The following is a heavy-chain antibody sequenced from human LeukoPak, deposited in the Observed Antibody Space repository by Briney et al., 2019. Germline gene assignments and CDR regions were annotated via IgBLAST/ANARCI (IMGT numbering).Heavy chain of an antibody. CDR2: INWNGGST. D-gene: IGHD6-13*01. CDR1: GFTFSSYG. J-gene: IGHJ4*02. CDR3: ARGGPAAGRFDY. Sequence: GGSLRLSCAASGFTFSSYGMSWVRQAPGKGLEWVSGINWNGGSTGYADSVKGRFTISRDNAKNSLYLQMNSLRAEDTAVYYCARGGPAAGRFDYWGQGTLVTVSS. V-gene: IGHV3-20*04.